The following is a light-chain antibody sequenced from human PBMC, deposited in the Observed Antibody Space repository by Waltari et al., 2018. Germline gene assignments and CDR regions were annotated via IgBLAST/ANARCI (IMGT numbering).Light chain of an antibody. CDR1: QSVSSNY. CDR2: GAS. CDR3: QHYGRSPLFT. J-gene: IGKJ3*01. V-gene: IGKV3-20*01. Sequence: EIVLTQSPGTLSLSPGERATLSCRASQSVSSNYLAWYQQKPGQAPRLLIYGASSRATGNPNRFSGSGSGTDFTLTISRLEPEDFAVYYCQHYGRSPLFTFGPGTKVDIK.